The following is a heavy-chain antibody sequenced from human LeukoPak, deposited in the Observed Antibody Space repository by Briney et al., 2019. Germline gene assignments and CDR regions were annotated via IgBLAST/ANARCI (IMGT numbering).Heavy chain of an antibody. J-gene: IGHJ4*02. CDR1: GFTFSSYG. V-gene: IGHV3-30*18. CDR2: ISYDGSNK. CDR3: AKDDYTTVTSLGY. D-gene: IGHD4-17*01. Sequence: GGSLRLSCAASGFTFSSYGMHWVRQAPGKGLEWVAVISYDGSNKYYADSVKGRFTISRDNSKNTLCLQMNSLRAEDTAVYYCAKDDYTTVTSLGYWGQGTLVTVSS.